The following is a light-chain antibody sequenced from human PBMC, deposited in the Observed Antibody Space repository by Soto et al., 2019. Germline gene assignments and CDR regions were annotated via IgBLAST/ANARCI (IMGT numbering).Light chain of an antibody. CDR2: GAF. J-gene: IGKJ1*01. V-gene: IGKV3-20*01. CDR3: QQYGSSPRT. CDR1: QNVRTDY. Sequence: EIVLTQAPGTLSLSPGERATLSCMASQNVRTDYLAWYRQKPGQAPWLLIYGAFNRAGGVPDRFSGSGSGTDFTLTISRLEPDDFAVYYCQQYGSSPRTFGQGTKVEIK.